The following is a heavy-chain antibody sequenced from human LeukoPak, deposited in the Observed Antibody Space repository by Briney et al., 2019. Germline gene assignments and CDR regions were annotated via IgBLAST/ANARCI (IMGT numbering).Heavy chain of an antibody. CDR3: AKHMLQQYSSHPFDP. J-gene: IGHJ5*02. CDR2: TIPIFGTA. CDR1: GGTFSSYA. V-gene: IGHV1-69*05. Sequence: SVKVSCKASGGTFSSYAISWVRQAPGQGLEWMGGTIPIFGTANYAQKFQGRVTITTDESTSTAYMELSSLRSEDTAVYYCAKHMLQQYSSHPFDPWGQGTLVTVSS. D-gene: IGHD6-19*01.